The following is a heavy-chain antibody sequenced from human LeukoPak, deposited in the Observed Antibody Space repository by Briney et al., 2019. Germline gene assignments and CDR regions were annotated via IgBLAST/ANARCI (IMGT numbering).Heavy chain of an antibody. D-gene: IGHD6-13*01. CDR3: ARTSPLAATGARRAFNI. J-gene: IGHJ3*02. CDR2: IRYDGRNK. CDR1: GFTFSSYG. V-gene: IGHV3-30*02. Sequence: PGGSLRLSCAASGFTFSSYGMHWVRQAPGKGLEWVTFIRYDGRNKYYTDSVKGRFTISRDDSKNTVYLEMNSLGTDDTALYYCARTSPLAATGARRAFNIWGRGTMVTVSS.